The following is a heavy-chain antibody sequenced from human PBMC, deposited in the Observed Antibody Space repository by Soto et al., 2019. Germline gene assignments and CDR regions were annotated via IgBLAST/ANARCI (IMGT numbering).Heavy chain of an antibody. V-gene: IGHV4-4*02. D-gene: IGHD3-10*01. CDR2: IYHSGST. CDR1: GGSISSSNW. Sequence: QVQLQESGPGLVKPSGTLSLTCAVSGGSISSSNWWSWVRQPPGKGLEWIGEIYHSGSTNYNPSLKSRVTILVDKSKNQFSLKVSSVTAADTAVYYCARVEITMVRGVIITRYFDYWGQGTLVTVSS. J-gene: IGHJ4*02. CDR3: ARVEITMVRGVIITRYFDY.